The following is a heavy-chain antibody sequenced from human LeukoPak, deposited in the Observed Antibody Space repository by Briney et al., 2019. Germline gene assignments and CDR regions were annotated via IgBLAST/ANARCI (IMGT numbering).Heavy chain of an antibody. CDR2: INPNSGGT. J-gene: IGHJ1*01. CDR3: ARVAAAGREDAEYFQH. V-gene: IGHV1-2*04. Sequence: ASVKVSCKASGYTFTGYYMHWVRQAPGQGLEWMGWINPNSGGTNYAQKFQGWVTMTRDTSISTAYMELSRLRSDDTAVYYCARVAAAGREDAEYFQHWGQGTLVTVSS. CDR1: GYTFTGYY. D-gene: IGHD6-13*01.